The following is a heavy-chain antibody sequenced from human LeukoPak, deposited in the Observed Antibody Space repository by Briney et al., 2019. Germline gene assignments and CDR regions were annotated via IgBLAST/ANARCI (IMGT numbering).Heavy chain of an antibody. J-gene: IGHJ5*02. CDR3: ERVEKGWFDP. CDR1: GCTFTSYG. CDR2: ISAYNGNT. Sequence: ASVKVSCKASGCTFTSYGISWVRQAPGQGLEWMGWISAYNGNTNYAQKLQGRVTMTTDTSTSTAYMELSSMRYDDTAVYYCERVEKGWFDPWGQGTLVTVSS. V-gene: IGHV1-18*01.